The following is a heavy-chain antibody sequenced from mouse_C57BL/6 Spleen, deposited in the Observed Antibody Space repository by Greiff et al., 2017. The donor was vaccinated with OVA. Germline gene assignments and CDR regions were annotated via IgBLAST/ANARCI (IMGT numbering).Heavy chain of an antibody. J-gene: IGHJ2*01. D-gene: IGHD1-1*01. CDR2: IYPGSGNT. Sequence: VQLKESGPELVKPGASVKISCKASGYSFTSYYIHWVKQRPGQGLEWIGWIYPGSGNTKYNEKFKGKATLTADTSSSTAYMQLSSLTSEDSAVYYCARVHYYGSEGRDYWGQGTTLTVSS. V-gene: IGHV1-66*01. CDR3: ARVHYYGSEGRDY. CDR1: GYSFTSYY.